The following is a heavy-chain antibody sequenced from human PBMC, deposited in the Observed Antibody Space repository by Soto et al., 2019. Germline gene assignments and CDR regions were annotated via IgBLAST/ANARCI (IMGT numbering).Heavy chain of an antibody. V-gene: IGHV4-31*03. CDR3: ARSGYSYGPNPPLY. CDR2: IYYSGST. D-gene: IGHD5-18*01. CDR1: GGSISSGGYY. J-gene: IGHJ4*02. Sequence: PSETLSLTCTVSGGSISSGGYYWGWIRQHPGKGLEWIGYIYYSGSTYYNPSLKSRVTISVDTSKNQFSLKLSSVTAADTAVYYCARSGYSYGPNPPLYWGQGTLVTVSS.